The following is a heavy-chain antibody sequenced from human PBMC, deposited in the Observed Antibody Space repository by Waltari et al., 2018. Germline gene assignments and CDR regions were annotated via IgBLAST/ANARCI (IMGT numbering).Heavy chain of an antibody. J-gene: IGHJ4*02. V-gene: IGHV1-2*02. Sequence: QVQLVQSGAEVKKPGASVKVSCKASGYTFTGYYMPWARQAPGQGLEWMGWIDHHSGGTNYAPKFQGRVTMTRDMTSSTGYMELSRLTSDDTAVYFCTRDGVRAGIVDQWGQGTLVTVSS. CDR1: GYTFTGYY. D-gene: IGHD3-22*01. CDR2: IDHHSGGT. CDR3: TRDGVRAGIVDQ.